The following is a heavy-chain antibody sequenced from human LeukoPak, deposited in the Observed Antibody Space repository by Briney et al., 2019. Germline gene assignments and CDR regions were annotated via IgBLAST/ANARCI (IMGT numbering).Heavy chain of an antibody. CDR1: GYTLTSYG. V-gene: IGHV1-18*04. D-gene: IGHD2-15*01. CDR3: ARDQGYCSRGSCYYWFDP. Sequence: ASVKLSCKASGYTLTSYGISWVRQAPGQGLEWMGWISAYNGNTNYAQKLQGRVTMTTDTSTSTAYTELRSLRSDDTAVYYCARDQGYCSRGSCYYWFDPWGQGTLVTVSS. J-gene: IGHJ5*02. CDR2: ISAYNGNT.